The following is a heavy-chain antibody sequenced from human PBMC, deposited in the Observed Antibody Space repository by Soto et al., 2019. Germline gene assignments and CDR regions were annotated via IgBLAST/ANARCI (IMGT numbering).Heavy chain of an antibody. D-gene: IGHD3-10*01. Sequence: PSETLSLTCTVSGGSISGYYWSWIRQPPGKGLEWIGYIYYSGSTNYNPSLKSRVTISVDTSKNQFSLKLSSVTAADTAVYYCARXVVGELSYYYYYYGMDVWGQGTTVTVSS. J-gene: IGHJ6*02. CDR1: GGSISGYY. CDR3: ARXVVGELSYYYYYYGMDV. V-gene: IGHV4-59*01. CDR2: IYYSGST.